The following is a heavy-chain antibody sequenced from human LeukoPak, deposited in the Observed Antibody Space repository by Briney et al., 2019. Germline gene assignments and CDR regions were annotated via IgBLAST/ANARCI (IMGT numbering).Heavy chain of an antibody. J-gene: IGHJ4*02. Sequence: PGGSLRLSCAASGFTFSSYAMSWVRQAPGKGLEWVSAISGSGGSTYYADSVKGRFTISRDNSKNTLYLQMNSLRAEDTAVYYCANLAVAWVWGPYYFDYWGQGTLVTVSS. CDR1: GFTFSSYA. D-gene: IGHD6-19*01. V-gene: IGHV3-23*01. CDR2: ISGSGGST. CDR3: ANLAVAWVWGPYYFDY.